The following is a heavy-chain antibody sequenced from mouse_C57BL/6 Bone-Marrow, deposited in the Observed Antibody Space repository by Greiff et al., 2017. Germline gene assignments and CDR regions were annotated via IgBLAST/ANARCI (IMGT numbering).Heavy chain of an antibody. V-gene: IGHV7-1*01. CDR2: SRNKANDYTT. J-gene: IGHJ1*03. D-gene: IGHD1-1*01. CDR3: ARDALDYYGSSSWYFDV. CDR1: GFTFSDFY. Sequence: EVQVVESGGGLVQSGRSLRLSCATSGFTFSDFYMEWVRQAPGKGLEWIAASRNKANDYTTEYSASVKGRFIVSRDTSQSILYLQMNAMRAEDTAIYYCARDALDYYGSSSWYFDVWGTGTTVTVSS.